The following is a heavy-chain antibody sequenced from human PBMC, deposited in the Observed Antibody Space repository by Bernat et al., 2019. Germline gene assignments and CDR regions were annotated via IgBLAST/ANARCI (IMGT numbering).Heavy chain of an antibody. V-gene: IGHV3-21*01. J-gene: IGHJ4*02. CDR1: GFTFSDYN. D-gene: IGHD2-15*01. CDR3: AREVAKDIVVVVGATGLDY. CDR2: ISSSSSHK. Sequence: EVQLVESGGGLVKPGGSLRLSCAASGFTFSDYNMNWVRQAPGKGLEWFSSISSSSSHKYYADPVEGRFTISRDNAKNTLYLQMNSLRAEETAVYHCAREVAKDIVVVVGATGLDYWGQGTLVTVSS.